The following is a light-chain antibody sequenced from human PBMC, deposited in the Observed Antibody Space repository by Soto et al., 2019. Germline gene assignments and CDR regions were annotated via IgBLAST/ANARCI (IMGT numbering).Light chain of an antibody. J-gene: IGKJ4*01. CDR2: GAS. V-gene: IGKV3-20*01. CDR1: QSVRSN. Sequence: QSPGTLSLSPGERATLSCRASQSVRSNLAWYQQKPGQAPRLLIYGASTRATGIPARFSGSGSGTDFTLTISRLEPEDFAVYYCQQYGSSLLTFGGGTKVDIK. CDR3: QQYGSSLLT.